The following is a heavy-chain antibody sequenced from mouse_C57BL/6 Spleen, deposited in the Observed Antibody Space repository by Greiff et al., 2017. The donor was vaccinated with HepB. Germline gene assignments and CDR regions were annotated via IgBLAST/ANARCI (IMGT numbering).Heavy chain of an antibody. CDR1: GFTFSSYT. Sequence: EVQGVESGGGLVKPGGSLKLSCAASGFTFSSYTMSWVRQTPEKRLEWVATISGGGGNTYYPDSVKGRFTISRDNAKNTLYLQMSSLRSEDTALYYCARRLGRGYFDVWGTGTTVTVSS. CDR2: ISGGGGNT. V-gene: IGHV5-9*01. D-gene: IGHD4-1*01. J-gene: IGHJ1*03. CDR3: ARRLGRGYFDV.